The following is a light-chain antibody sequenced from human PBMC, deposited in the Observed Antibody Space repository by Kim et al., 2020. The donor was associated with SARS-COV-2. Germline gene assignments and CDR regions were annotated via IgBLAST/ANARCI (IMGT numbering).Light chain of an antibody. CDR2: HAS. CDR1: QSVSTY. V-gene: IGKV3-15*01. J-gene: IGKJ4*01. CDR3: QQYNNWPPIT. Sequence: SPGERATLSCRASQSVSTYLAWYQQKPGQAPRRLIYHASTRATGIPARFSGSGSGTEFSLTITSLQSEDFAVYHCQQYNNWPPITFGGGTKVDIK.